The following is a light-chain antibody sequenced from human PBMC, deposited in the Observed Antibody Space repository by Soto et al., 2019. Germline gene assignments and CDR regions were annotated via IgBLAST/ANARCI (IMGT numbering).Light chain of an antibody. Sequence: IQVTQSPSSLAASVGDRVTITCRASQGISNYLALFQQKPGKVPKRLIYAASNLQSGVPSRFTGSGSGTDFTLTINSLQPEDFATYYCQQSYTTPWTFGQGTKVDIK. J-gene: IGKJ1*01. CDR3: QQSYTTPWT. CDR1: QGISNY. V-gene: IGKV1-39*01. CDR2: AAS.